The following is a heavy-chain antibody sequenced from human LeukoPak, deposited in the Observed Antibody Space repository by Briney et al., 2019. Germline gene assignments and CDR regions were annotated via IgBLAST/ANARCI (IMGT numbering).Heavy chain of an antibody. CDR1: GFTFTSSA. Sequence: GTSVKVSCKASGFTFTSSAMQWVRQARGQRLEWIGWIVVGSGNTNYAQRFQGRVTMTRDMSTSTVYMELCSLRSEDTAVYYCARDSGSYYMTDNWFNPWGQGTLVTVSS. D-gene: IGHD1-26*01. CDR2: IVVGSGNT. V-gene: IGHV1-58*02. CDR3: ARDSGSYYMTDNWFNP. J-gene: IGHJ5*02.